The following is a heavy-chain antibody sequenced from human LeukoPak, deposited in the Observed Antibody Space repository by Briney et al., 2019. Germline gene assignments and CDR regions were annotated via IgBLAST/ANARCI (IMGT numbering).Heavy chain of an antibody. CDR3: ARTNSGSYIDASDI. CDR2: IYPGDADT. D-gene: IGHD1-26*01. V-gene: IGHV5-51*01. J-gene: IGHJ3*02. Sequence: GESLKISCKGSGYTFTNYWIGWVRQMPGKGLEWMGIIYPGDADTRYSPSFQGQVTISADKSISTAYLQWSSLKASDTAMYYCARTNSGSYIDASDIWGQGTMVTVSS. CDR1: GYTFTNYW.